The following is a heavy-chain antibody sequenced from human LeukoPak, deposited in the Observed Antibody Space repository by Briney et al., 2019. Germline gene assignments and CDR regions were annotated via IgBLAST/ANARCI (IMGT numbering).Heavy chain of an antibody. J-gene: IGHJ4*02. CDR1: GGFISSYY. CDR2: IYYSGST. CDR3: ARGRDGYIFDY. V-gene: IGHV4-59*01. D-gene: IGHD5-24*01. Sequence: KASETLSLTCTVSGGFISSYYWSWIRQPPGKGLEWIGYIYYSGSTNYNPSLKSRVTISVDTSKNQFSLKLSSVTAADTAVYYCARGRDGYIFDYWGQGTLVTVSS.